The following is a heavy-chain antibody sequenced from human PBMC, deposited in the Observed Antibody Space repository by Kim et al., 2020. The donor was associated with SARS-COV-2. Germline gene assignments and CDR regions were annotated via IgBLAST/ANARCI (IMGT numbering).Heavy chain of an antibody. Sequence: GGSLRLSCAASGFTFSSYAMSWVRQAPGKGLEWVSAISGSGGSTYYADSVKGRFTISRDNSKNTLYLQMNSLRAEDTAVYYCAKDLTTTVQTHDAFDIWGQGTMVTVSS. CDR3: AKDLTTTVQTHDAFDI. J-gene: IGHJ3*02. D-gene: IGHD4-17*01. CDR1: GFTFSSYA. V-gene: IGHV3-23*01. CDR2: ISGSGGST.